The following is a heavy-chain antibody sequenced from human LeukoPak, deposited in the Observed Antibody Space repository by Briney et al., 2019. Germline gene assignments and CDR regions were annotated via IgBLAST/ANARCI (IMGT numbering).Heavy chain of an antibody. V-gene: IGHV3-15*01. J-gene: IGHJ4*02. CDR2: IRPKSNGGTS. CDR1: GFTFSIYW. Sequence: GGSLRLSCAASGFTFSIYWMSWVRQAPGKGLEWVGRIRPKSNGGTSDYATPVTGRFTISRDDSKKIVYLQMNSLKGEDTAVYFCNTRLYSGTNPHFDYWGQGTLVTVSP. CDR3: NTRLYSGTNPHFDY. D-gene: IGHD1-26*01.